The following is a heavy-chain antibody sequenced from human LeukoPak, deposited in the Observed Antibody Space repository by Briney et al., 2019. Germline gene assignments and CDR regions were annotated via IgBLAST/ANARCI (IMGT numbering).Heavy chain of an antibody. Sequence: GGSLRLSCAASGFTFKIYSMNWVRQAPGKGLEWVSYIDSSSATIFYADSVRGRFTISRDNSKNTVYLQMNTLRAEDTAVYYCARNLYYINNGGKEYYFDYWGQGTLVTVSS. J-gene: IGHJ4*02. CDR2: IDSSSATI. D-gene: IGHD2-15*01. V-gene: IGHV3-48*01. CDR3: ARNLYYINNGGKEYYFDY. CDR1: GFTFKIYS.